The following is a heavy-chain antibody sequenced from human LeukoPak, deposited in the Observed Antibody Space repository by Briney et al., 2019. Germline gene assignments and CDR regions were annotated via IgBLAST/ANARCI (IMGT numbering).Heavy chain of an antibody. Sequence: SSETLSLTCTVSGGSISRYYWSWSRQPPGKRLEGIGYIYYSGSTNYNPSLKSRVTMSVDTSKNQFSLKLSSVTAADTAVYYCARGGIGAAGPVGYWGQGTLVTVSS. J-gene: IGHJ4*02. CDR2: IYYSGST. CDR3: ARGGIGAAGPVGY. V-gene: IGHV4-59*01. CDR1: GGSISRYY. D-gene: IGHD6-13*01.